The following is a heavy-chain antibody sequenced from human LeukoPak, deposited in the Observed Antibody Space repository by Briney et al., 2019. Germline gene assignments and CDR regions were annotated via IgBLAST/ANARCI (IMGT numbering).Heavy chain of an antibody. Sequence: PSETLSLTCTVSRGSISGSIRGYYWSWLRQPPGKGLEWIGYISSSGSVNDNPSLRSRVTISVDTSKNQFFLNLSSVSAADTAVYYCARIPLGYSGAYYFDYWGQGTLVTVSP. CDR1: RGSISGSIRGYY. V-gene: IGHV4-61*08. J-gene: IGHJ4*02. CDR3: ARIPLGYSGAYYFDY. CDR2: ISSSGSV. D-gene: IGHD5-12*01.